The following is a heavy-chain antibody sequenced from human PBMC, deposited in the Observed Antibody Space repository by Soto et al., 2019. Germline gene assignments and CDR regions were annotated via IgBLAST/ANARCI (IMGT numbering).Heavy chain of an antibody. V-gene: IGHV3-48*01. D-gene: IGHD1-1*01. CDR3: PRVGLERRFDY. CDR2: ISSGSSTI. Sequence: EVQLVESGGGLIQPGGSLRLSCAASGFTFNSYSMNWVRQAPGKGLEWVSYISSGSSTIYYADSVKGRFTISRDNAKNSLYLQMNSLRAEDTAVYYCPRVGLERRFDYWGQGTLVTVSS. J-gene: IGHJ4*02. CDR1: GFTFNSYS.